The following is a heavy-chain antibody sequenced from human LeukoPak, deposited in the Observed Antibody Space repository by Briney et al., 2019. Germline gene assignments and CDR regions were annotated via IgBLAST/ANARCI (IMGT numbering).Heavy chain of an antibody. CDR1: GGSISSSSYY. Sequence: SETLSLTCTVSGGSISSSSYYWGWIRQPPGKGLEWIGSIYYSGSTYYNPSLKSRVTISVDTSKNQFSLKLSSVTAADTAVYYCAREVTGYSYGHLYWYLDLWGRGTLVTVSS. J-gene: IGHJ2*01. V-gene: IGHV4-39*07. CDR3: AREVTGYSYGHLYWYLDL. D-gene: IGHD5-18*01. CDR2: IYYSGST.